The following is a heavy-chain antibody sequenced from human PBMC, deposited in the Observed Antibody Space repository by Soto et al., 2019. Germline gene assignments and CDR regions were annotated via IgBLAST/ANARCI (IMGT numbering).Heavy chain of an antibody. J-gene: IGHJ5*02. CDR1: GGSFSGYY. D-gene: IGHD6-19*01. V-gene: IGHV4-34*01. CDR2: INHSGST. CDR3: ASGTGYTSGP. Sequence: PSETLSLTCAVYGGSFSGYYWSWIRQPPGKGLEWIGEINHSGSTDYNPSLKSRVTISVDTSRNQFSLNLTSVTAADTAVYYCASGTGYTSGPWGQGTLVTVSS.